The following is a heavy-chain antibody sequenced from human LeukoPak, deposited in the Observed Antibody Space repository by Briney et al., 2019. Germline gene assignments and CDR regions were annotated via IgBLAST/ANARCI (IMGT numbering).Heavy chain of an antibody. CDR3: ARGDSSGYYYALRFFDY. V-gene: IGHV3-21*01. Sequence: PGGSLRLSCAASGFTFSSYSMNWVRQAPGKGLEWVSSISSSSSYIYYADSVKGRFTISRDNAKNSLYLQMNSLRAEDTAVYYCARGDSSGYYYALRFFDYWGQGTLVTVSS. D-gene: IGHD3-22*01. CDR2: ISSSSSYI. CDR1: GFTFSSYS. J-gene: IGHJ4*02.